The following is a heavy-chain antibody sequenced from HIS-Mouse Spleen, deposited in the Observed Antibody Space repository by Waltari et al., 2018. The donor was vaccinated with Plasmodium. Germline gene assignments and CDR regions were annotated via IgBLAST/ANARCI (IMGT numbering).Heavy chain of an antibody. J-gene: IGHJ2*01. CDR3: ARDRRGYWYFDL. Sequence: EVQLVESGGGLVQPGGSLSLSCAAPGFPFSSYWMSWVRQAPGKGLEWVANIKQDGSEKYYVDSVKGRFTISRDNAKNSLYLQMNSLRAEDTAVYYCARDRRGYWYFDLWGRGTLVTVSS. CDR1: GFPFSSYW. CDR2: IKQDGSEK. V-gene: IGHV3-7*01. D-gene: IGHD5-12*01.